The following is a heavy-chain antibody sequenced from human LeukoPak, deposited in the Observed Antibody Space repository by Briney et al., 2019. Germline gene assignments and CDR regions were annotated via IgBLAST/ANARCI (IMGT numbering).Heavy chain of an antibody. CDR3: TRTKDYDFWSGYCLDP. D-gene: IGHD3-3*01. Sequence: GGSLKLSCAASGFTFSGSAMHWVRRASGKGLEWVGRIRSKANSYATAYAASVKGRFTISRDDSKNTAYLRMNSLKTEDTAVYYCTRTKDYDFWSGYCLDPWGQGTLVTVSS. J-gene: IGHJ5*02. CDR1: GFTFSGSA. CDR2: IRSKANSYAT. V-gene: IGHV3-73*01.